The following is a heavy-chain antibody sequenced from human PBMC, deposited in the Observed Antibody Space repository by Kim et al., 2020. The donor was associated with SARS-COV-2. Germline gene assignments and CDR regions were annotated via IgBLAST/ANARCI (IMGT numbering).Heavy chain of an antibody. CDR1: GFTLSTFS. J-gene: IGHJ4*02. CDR3: ARESYNYLSHFAY. V-gene: IGHV3-7*03. D-gene: IGHD5-12*01. Sequence: GGSLRLSCAASGFTLSTFSMNWVRQAPGKGLEWVANINQDGRERHYVDAVKGRFTISRDNAKNAVYLQMNSLRAGDTAVYYCARESYNYLSHFAYWGQGTLVPVSS. CDR2: INQDGRER.